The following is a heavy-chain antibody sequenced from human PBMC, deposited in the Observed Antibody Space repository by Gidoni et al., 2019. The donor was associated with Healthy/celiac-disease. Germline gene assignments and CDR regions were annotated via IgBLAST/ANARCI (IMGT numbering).Heavy chain of an antibody. Sequence: QVQLQESGPGLVKPSETLSLTCTVPGGSISSYYWRWIRQPPGKGLEWIGYLYYRGSTNYNPSHKSRVTISVDTSKNQFSPKLSSVTAADTAVYYCARVGGAITMFGVVTSTGMDVWGQGTTVTVSS. D-gene: IGHD3-3*01. CDR1: GGSISSYY. V-gene: IGHV4-59*01. CDR3: ARVGGAITMFGVVTSTGMDV. CDR2: LYYRGST. J-gene: IGHJ6*02.